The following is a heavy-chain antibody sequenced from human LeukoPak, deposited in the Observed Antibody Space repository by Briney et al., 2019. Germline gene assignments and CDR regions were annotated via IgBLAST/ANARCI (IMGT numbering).Heavy chain of an antibody. V-gene: IGHV3-30*02. CDR3: ARGPSGYHNT. Sequence: PGGSLRLSCAASGFTFSSYGMPWVRQAPGKGLEWVAFIRYDGSNKYYADSVKGRFTISRDNSKNTLYLQMNSLRAEDTAVYYCARGPSGYHNTGGQGTLVTVSS. D-gene: IGHD5-12*01. CDR2: IRYDGSNK. CDR1: GFTFSSYG. J-gene: IGHJ4*02.